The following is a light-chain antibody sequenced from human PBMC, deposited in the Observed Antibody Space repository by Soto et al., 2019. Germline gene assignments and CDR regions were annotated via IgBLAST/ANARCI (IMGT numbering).Light chain of an antibody. CDR2: DVS. CDR1: SSDVGDYNY. CDR3: SSYTSSSTRV. V-gene: IGLV2-14*01. Sequence: QSALTQPASVSGSPGQSITISCTGTSSDVGDYNYVSWYQQHPGKAPKVVIFDVSDRPSGVSNRFSGSKSGNTASLTISGLQAEDEADYYCSSYTSSSTRVFGTATKLTVL. J-gene: IGLJ1*01.